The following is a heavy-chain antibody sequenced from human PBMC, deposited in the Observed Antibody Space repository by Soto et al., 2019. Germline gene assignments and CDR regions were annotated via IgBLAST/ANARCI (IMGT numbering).Heavy chain of an antibody. CDR1: GYTFTGYY. J-gene: IGHJ4*02. V-gene: IGHV1-2*04. CDR2: INPNSGGT. Sequence: ASVKVSCKASGYTFTGYYMHWVRQAPGQGLEWMGWINPNSGGTNYAQKFQGWVTMTRDTSISTAYMELSRLRSDDTAVYYCGRGWAYSGYDADLSYFDYWGQGTLVTVSS. CDR3: GRGWAYSGYDADLSYFDY. D-gene: IGHD5-12*01.